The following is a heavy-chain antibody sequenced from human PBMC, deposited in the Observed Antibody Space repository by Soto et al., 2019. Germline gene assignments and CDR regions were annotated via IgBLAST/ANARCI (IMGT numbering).Heavy chain of an antibody. J-gene: IGHJ5*02. V-gene: IGHV4-59*01. D-gene: IGHD1-7*01. Sequence: SETLSLTCTVSGGSISSYYWSWLRQPPGKGLEWIGYIYYSGSTNYNPSLKSRVTISVDTSKNQFSLKLSSVTAADTAVYYCAREHWNYVYKWFDPWGQGTLVTVSS. CDR2: IYYSGST. CDR1: GGSISSYY. CDR3: AREHWNYVYKWFDP.